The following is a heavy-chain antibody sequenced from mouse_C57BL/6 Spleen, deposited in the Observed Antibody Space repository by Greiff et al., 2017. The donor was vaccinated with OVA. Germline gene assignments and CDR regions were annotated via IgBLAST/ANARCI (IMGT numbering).Heavy chain of an antibody. CDR3: ASHYYENAMDY. CDR1: GYTFTGYW. CDR2: ILPGSGST. Sequence: QVQLQQSGAELMKPGASVKLSCKATGYTFTGYWIEWVKQRPGHGLEWIGEILPGSGSTNYNEKFKGKATLTADTSSNTAYMQLSSLTTEDSAIYYCASHYYENAMDYWGQGTSVTVSS. D-gene: IGHD1-2*01. J-gene: IGHJ4*01. V-gene: IGHV1-9*01.